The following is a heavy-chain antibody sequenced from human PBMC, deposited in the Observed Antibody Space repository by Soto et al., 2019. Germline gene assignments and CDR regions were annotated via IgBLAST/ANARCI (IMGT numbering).Heavy chain of an antibody. CDR3: ARRRNDYGDYGYYFDY. CDR2: IDPSDSYT. V-gene: IGHV5-10-1*01. J-gene: IGHJ4*02. CDR1: GYSFTSYW. Sequence: AESVWISCKGSGYSFTSYWIIWVLQMPGKGLEWMGRIDPSDSYTNYSPSFQGHVTISADKSISTAYLQWSSLKASDTAMYYCARRRNDYGDYGYYFDYWGQGTMVTVSS. D-gene: IGHD4-17*01.